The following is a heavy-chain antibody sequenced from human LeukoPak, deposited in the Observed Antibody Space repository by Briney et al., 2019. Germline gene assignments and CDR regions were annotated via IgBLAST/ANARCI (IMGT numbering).Heavy chain of an antibody. CDR2: IRSDGSNE. D-gene: IGHD3-10*01. CDR3: ARGSLVHYYGSGSYRIRAGFDS. J-gene: IGHJ4*02. CDR1: GLTFSRCG. Sequence: GGSLRLSCAASGLTFSRCGMHWVRQAPGKGLEWVAFIRSDGSNEYYTDSVKGRFSISRDNSKNTLYLQMNSLRAEDTAVYYCARGSLVHYYGSGSYRIRAGFDSWGQGTLVTVSS. V-gene: IGHV3-30*02.